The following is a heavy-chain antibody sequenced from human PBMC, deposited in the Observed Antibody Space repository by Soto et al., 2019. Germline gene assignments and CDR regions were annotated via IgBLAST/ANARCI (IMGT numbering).Heavy chain of an antibody. CDR1: GGSMNDYY. CDR3: ASGRLVSRYYGLDV. CDR2: IFTSGNT. V-gene: IGHV4-4*07. J-gene: IGHJ6*02. Sequence: SETLSLTCTVSGGSMNDYYWSWIRQPAGKGLEWIGRIFTSGNTNYNPSLRSRLTVSVDTSTNQVSLRLTSVTAADTAVYYCASGRLVSRYYGLDVWGQGTTVTVS. D-gene: IGHD6-6*01.